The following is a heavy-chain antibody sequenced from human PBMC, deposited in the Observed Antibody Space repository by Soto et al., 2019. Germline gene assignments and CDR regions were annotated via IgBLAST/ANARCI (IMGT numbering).Heavy chain of an antibody. CDR3: ADLYRVDV. CDR2: IYSGGST. J-gene: IGHJ6*02. CDR1: GFTVSSHY. Sequence: GGSLRLSCAASGFTVSSHYMNWVRQAPGKGLEWVSVIYSGGSTYYADSVKGRFTISRDNSKNTLYLQMNSLRAEDTAVYYCADLYRVDVWGQGTTVTVAS. V-gene: IGHV3-66*01.